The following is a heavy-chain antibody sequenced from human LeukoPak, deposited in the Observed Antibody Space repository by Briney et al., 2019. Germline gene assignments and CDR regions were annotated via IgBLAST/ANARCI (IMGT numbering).Heavy chain of an antibody. J-gene: IGHJ4*02. CDR1: GFSFSGFD. CDR2: IGTSVNAI. V-gene: IGHV3-48*03. Sequence: PGGSLRLSCAASGFSFSGFDMNWVRQAPGKGLEWIAHIGTSVNAIYYADSVKGRFTISRDNARDSLSLQMDSLRVEDTAVYYCAKDSVWFGDPLNWGQGALVIVSS. D-gene: IGHD3-10*01. CDR3: AKDSVWFGDPLN.